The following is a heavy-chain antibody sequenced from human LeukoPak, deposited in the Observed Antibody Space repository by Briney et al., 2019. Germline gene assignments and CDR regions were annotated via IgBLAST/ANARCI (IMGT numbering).Heavy chain of an antibody. Sequence: GGSLRLSCAASGIVFSNTAMNWARQSPGRGLEWVSAISGGGERTFYADSVKGRFTISRDNSKNTVYLQMNSLRADDTAIYYCGKDGGQYSSGPEFDPRGQGALVTVSS. CDR1: GIVFSNTA. J-gene: IGHJ5*02. CDR2: ISGGGERT. CDR3: GKDGGQYSSGPEFDP. D-gene: IGHD6-19*01. V-gene: IGHV3-23*01.